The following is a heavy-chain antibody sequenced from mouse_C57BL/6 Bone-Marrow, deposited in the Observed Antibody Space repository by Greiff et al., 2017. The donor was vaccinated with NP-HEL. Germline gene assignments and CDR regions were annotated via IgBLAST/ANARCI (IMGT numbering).Heavy chain of an antibody. J-gene: IGHJ2*01. CDR1: GYTFTGYW. D-gene: IGHD1-1*01. CDR2: ILPGSGST. CDR3: SHYYGSSHWDY. V-gene: IGHV1-9*01. Sequence: QVQLQQSGAELLKPGASVKLSCKATGYTFTGYWIAWVKQRPGHGLEWIGEILPGSGSTNYNEKFKGKATFTSDTSSNTAYMQLSSLTTEDSAINYCSHYYGSSHWDYWGQGTTLTVSS.